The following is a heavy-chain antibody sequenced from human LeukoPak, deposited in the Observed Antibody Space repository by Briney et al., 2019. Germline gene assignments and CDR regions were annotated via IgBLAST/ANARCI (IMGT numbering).Heavy chain of an antibody. V-gene: IGHV3-23*01. CDR3: AKIPGDAGGEPFDY. D-gene: IGHD7-27*01. CDR2: MSGSSSET. J-gene: IGHJ4*02. Sequence: GGSLRLSCEASGFTFTSYAMAWVRQAPGQGLEWVSGMSGSSSETYVADSAKGRFTISRDNSKNTLYLQMNSLRAEDTAVYYCAKIPGDAGGEPFDYWGQGTLVTVSS. CDR1: GFTFTSYA.